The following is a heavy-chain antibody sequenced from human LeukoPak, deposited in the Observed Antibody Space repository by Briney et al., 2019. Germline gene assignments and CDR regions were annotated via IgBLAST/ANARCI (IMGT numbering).Heavy chain of an antibody. CDR3: ARDQGYGDPGY. Sequence: SQTLSLTCTVSGGSISSGSYYWSWIRQPAGKGLEWIGRIYTSGSTNYNPSLKSRVTISVDTSKNQFSLKLSSVTAADTAVYYCARDQGYGDPGYWGQGTLVTVSS. D-gene: IGHD4-17*01. V-gene: IGHV4-61*02. J-gene: IGHJ4*02. CDR1: GGSISSGSYY. CDR2: IYTSGST.